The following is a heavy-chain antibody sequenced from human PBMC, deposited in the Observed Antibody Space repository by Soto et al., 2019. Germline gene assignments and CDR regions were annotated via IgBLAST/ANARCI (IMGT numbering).Heavy chain of an antibody. V-gene: IGHV4-39*01. CDR2: IYYSGST. D-gene: IGHD6-19*01. Sequence: SETLSLTCTVSGGSISSSSYYWGWIRQPPGKGLEWIGSIYYSGSTYYNPSLKSRVTISVDTSKNQFSLKLSSVTAADTAVYYCARLLLEAVAGRGNFDYWGQGTLVTVSS. CDR1: GGSISSSSYY. CDR3: ARLLLEAVAGRGNFDY. J-gene: IGHJ4*02.